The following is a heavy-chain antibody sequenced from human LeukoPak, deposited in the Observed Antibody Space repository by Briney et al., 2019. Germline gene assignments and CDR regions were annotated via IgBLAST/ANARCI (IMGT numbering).Heavy chain of an antibody. D-gene: IGHD3-16*01. V-gene: IGHV4-30-2*01. CDR1: GGSISSGDYS. CDR2: IYHSGST. Sequence: PSETLSLTCAVSGGSISSGDYSWSWSRQPPGKGLEWLGYIYHSGSTYYNPSLKSRVTISIDRSKNQFSLKLSSVTAADTAVYYCARGRYEDYVWGTGAFDIWGQGTMVTVSS. CDR3: ARGRYEDYVWGTGAFDI. J-gene: IGHJ3*02.